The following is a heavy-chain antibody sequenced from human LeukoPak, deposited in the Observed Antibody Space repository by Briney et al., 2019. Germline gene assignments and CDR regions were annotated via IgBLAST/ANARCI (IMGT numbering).Heavy chain of an antibody. CDR2: IYPGDSDT. J-gene: IGHJ4*02. V-gene: IGHV5-51*01. Sequence: GESLKISCKGSGYSFTSYWIGWMRQMPGKGLEWMGIIYPGDSDTRYSPSFQGQVTISADKSISTAYLQWSSLKASDTAMYYCARTYYYGSGSYPFDYWGQGTLFTDSS. CDR1: GYSFTSYW. CDR3: ARTYYYGSGSYPFDY. D-gene: IGHD3-10*01.